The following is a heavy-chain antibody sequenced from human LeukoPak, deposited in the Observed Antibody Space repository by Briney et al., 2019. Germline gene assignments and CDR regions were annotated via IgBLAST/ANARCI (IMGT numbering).Heavy chain of an antibody. CDR3: VRDRCSSTSCYLLAPLGNSPDAFDI. V-gene: IGHV1-18*04. CDR1: GYTFSSYD. CDR2: INTYNGNT. Sequence: ASVKVSCKASGYTFSSYDISWVRQAPGQGLEWMGWINTYNGNTKYAQNLQGRVAMTTDTSTSTAYMDLRSLRSDDTAVYYCVRDRCSSTSCYLLAPLGNSPDAFDIWGQGTMVTVSS. J-gene: IGHJ3*02. D-gene: IGHD2-2*01.